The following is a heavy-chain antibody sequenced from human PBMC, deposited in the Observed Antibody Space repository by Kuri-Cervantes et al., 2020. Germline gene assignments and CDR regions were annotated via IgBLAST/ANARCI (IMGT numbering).Heavy chain of an antibody. Sequence: GESLKISCAASGFTFSSYAMHWVRQAPGKGLEWVAVISYDGSNKYYADSVKGRFTISRENAKNSLYLQMNSLRAGDTAVYYCARANYDILTPPAQNYYYGMDVWGQGTTVTDSS. D-gene: IGHD3-9*01. V-gene: IGHV3-30*14. CDR3: ARANYDILTPPAQNYYYGMDV. J-gene: IGHJ6*02. CDR2: ISYDGSNK. CDR1: GFTFSSYA.